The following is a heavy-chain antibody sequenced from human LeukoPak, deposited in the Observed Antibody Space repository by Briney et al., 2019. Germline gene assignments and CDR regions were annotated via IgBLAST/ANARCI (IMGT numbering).Heavy chain of an antibody. CDR1: GFTFSSYG. D-gene: IGHD3-22*01. V-gene: IGHV3-30*18. CDR3: AKDRDPYSSGTWDS. CDR2: RSDDGSAQ. J-gene: IGHJ1*01. Sequence: GRSLRLSCAASGFTFSSYGMHWVRQAPGKGLEWVAVRSDDGSAQHYADSVRGRFTISRDNSKNTLSLQMNSLRPEDTAVYFCAKDRDPYSSGTWDSWGQGTLVIVSS.